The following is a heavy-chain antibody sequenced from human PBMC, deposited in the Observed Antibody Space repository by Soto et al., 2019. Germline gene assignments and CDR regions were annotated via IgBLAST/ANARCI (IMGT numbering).Heavy chain of an antibody. V-gene: IGHV3-23*01. CDR2: ISGGSSVT. CDR1: GFTFSDYA. J-gene: IGHJ4*02. Sequence: HPAGSLRLSCTASGFTFSDYAMTWVRQAPGKGLEWVSTISGGSSVTYYGDSVKGRFTISRDNAKKTLFLQLNRLSAEDTATYYCAKVLSKNYYYPFDFWGQGTQVTVSS. CDR3: AKVLSKNYYYPFDF. D-gene: IGHD3-10*01.